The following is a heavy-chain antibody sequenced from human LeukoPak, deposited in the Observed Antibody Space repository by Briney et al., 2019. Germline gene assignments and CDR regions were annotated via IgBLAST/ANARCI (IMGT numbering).Heavy chain of an antibody. J-gene: IGHJ4*02. CDR3: ATNYGSGSYRDFYFDY. V-gene: IGHV3-21*01. Sequence: GGSLRLSCAASGFTFSSYSMNWVRRAPGKGLEWVSYVSSSSSYIYYADSVKGRFTISRDNAKKSLYLQMNSLRAEDTAVYYCATNYGSGSYRDFYFDYWGQGTLVTVSS. D-gene: IGHD3-10*01. CDR2: VSSSSSYI. CDR1: GFTFSSYS.